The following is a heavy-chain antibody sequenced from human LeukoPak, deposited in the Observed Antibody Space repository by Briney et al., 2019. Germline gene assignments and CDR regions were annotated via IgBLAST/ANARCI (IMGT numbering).Heavy chain of an antibody. Sequence: ASVKVSCKASGYTFTYSYVHWVRQAPGQVLEWMGLIDPDGSNTNYAQNFQGRVTLTRDTSTSTLYMELSSLRSEDTAIYYCARIRDGYNDAYDLWGQGTVVTVPS. CDR1: GYTFTYSY. CDR2: IDPDGSNT. CDR3: ARIRDGYNDAYDL. D-gene: IGHD5-24*01. J-gene: IGHJ3*01. V-gene: IGHV1-46*01.